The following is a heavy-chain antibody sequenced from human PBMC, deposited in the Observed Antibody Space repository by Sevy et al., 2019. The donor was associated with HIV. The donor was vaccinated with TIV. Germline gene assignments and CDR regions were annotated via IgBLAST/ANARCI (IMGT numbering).Heavy chain of an antibody. CDR1: GFTFSSYG. J-gene: IGHJ4*02. D-gene: IGHD4-17*01. CDR2: ISYDGSNK. Sequence: GGSLRLSCAASGFTFSSYGMHWVRQAPGKGLEWVAVISYDGSNKYYADSVKGRFTISRDNSKNTLYLQMNSLGAEDTAVYYCAKDYGDYVTLGFDYWGQGTLVTVSS. CDR3: AKDYGDYVTLGFDY. V-gene: IGHV3-30*18.